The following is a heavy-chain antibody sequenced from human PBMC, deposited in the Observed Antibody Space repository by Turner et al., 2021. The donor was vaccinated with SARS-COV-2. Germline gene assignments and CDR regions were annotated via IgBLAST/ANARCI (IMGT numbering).Heavy chain of an antibody. CDR2: AYYKGNT. D-gene: IGHD1-26*01. J-gene: IGHJ6*02. Sequence: QLQLPESGPGLMKSSEPLSLTCTVSGGSVRSRSYYWGWIRQPPGKGLEWIGNAYYKGNTYYNPSLKSRVTIAVDTSKNQFSLNLNSVTAADTAMYYCASHRVGATIYYDYGMDVWGQGATVTVSS. CDR1: GGSVRSRSYY. V-gene: IGHV4-39*01. CDR3: ASHRVGATIYYDYGMDV.